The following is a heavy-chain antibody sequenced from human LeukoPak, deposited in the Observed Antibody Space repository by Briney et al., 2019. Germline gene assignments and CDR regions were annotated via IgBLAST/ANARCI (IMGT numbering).Heavy chain of an antibody. CDR1: GGSISSGGYS. J-gene: IGHJ4*02. Sequence: SETLSLTCAVSGGSISSGGYSWSWIRQPPGKGLEWIGYIYHSGSTYYNPSLKSRVTISVDRSKNQFSLKLSSVTAADTAVYYCARGGCSSTSCYPRCFDYWGQGTLVTVSS. V-gene: IGHV4-30-2*01. CDR3: ARGGCSSTSCYPRCFDY. CDR2: IYHSGST. D-gene: IGHD2-2*01.